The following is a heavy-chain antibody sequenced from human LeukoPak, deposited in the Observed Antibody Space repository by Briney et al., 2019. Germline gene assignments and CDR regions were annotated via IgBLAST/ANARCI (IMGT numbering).Heavy chain of an antibody. CDR1: GFTFDDYA. J-gene: IGHJ4*02. D-gene: IGHD2-15*01. CDR3: AKAKVLRDTESYFDY. CDR2: ISWNSGSI. V-gene: IGHV3-9*01. Sequence: GGSLRLSCAASGFTFDDYAMHWVRQAPGKGLEWVSGISWNSGSIGYADSVKGRFTISRDNAKNSLYLQMNSLRAEDTALYYCAKAKVLRDTESYFDYWGQGTLVTVSS.